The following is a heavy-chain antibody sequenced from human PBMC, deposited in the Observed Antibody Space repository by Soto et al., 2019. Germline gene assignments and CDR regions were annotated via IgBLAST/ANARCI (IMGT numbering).Heavy chain of an antibody. CDR3: ASSDGSGWDYGMDV. J-gene: IGHJ6*02. V-gene: IGHV4-31*03. D-gene: IGHD3-10*01. CDR2: IYYSGST. CDR1: GGSISSGGYY. Sequence: SETLSLTCTVSGGSISSGGYYWSWIRQHPGKGLEWIGYIYYSGSTYYNPSLKSRVTISVDTSKNQFSLKLSSVTAADTAVYYCASSDGSGWDYGMDVWGQGTTVTVSS.